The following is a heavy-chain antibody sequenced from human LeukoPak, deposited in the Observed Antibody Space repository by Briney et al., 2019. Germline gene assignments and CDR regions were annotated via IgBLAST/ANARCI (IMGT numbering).Heavy chain of an antibody. V-gene: IGHV1-3*03. J-gene: IGHJ4*02. CDR3: ARDHYYDSSGYFDY. Sequence: GASVKVSCKASGYTFTGYYMHWVRQAPGQRLEWMGWINAGNGNTKYSQEFQGRVTITRDTSASTAYMELSSLRSEDMAVYYCARDHYYDSSGYFDYWGQGTLVTVSS. CDR1: GYTFTGYY. CDR2: INAGNGNT. D-gene: IGHD3-22*01.